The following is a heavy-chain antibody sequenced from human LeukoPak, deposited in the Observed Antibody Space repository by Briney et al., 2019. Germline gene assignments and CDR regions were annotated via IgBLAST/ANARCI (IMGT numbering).Heavy chain of an antibody. CDR3: ARVPHCTRTSCYVGGYHMDV. CDR1: GGSISGSSYY. V-gene: IGHV4-39*07. Sequence: PSETLSLTCTVAGGSISGSSYYWGWIRQPPGKGLEWIGSIYYSGSTYYNPSLKSRVTISVDTSTSQFSLKLSSVTAAATAVYYCARVPHCTRTSCYVGGYHMDVWGKGTTGTVSS. CDR2: IYYSGST. J-gene: IGHJ6*03. D-gene: IGHD2-2*01.